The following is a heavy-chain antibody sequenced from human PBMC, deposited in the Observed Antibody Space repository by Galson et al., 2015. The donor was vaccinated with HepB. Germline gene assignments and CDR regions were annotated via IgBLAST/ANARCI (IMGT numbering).Heavy chain of an antibody. D-gene: IGHD3-9*01. CDR3: ARIRSDKPYYYYGMDV. CDR2: IDWDDDK. Sequence: PALVKPTQTLTLTCTFSGFSLSTSGMCVSWIRQPPGKALEWLALIDWDDDKYYSTSLKTRLTISKDTSKNQVVLTMTNMDPVDTATYYCARIRSDKPYYYYGMDVWGQGTTVTVSS. J-gene: IGHJ6*02. V-gene: IGHV2-70*01. CDR1: GFSLSTSGMC.